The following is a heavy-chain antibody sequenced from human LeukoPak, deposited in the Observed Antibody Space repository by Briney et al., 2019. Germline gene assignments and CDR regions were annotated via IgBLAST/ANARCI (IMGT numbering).Heavy chain of an antibody. J-gene: IGHJ4*02. V-gene: IGHV4-59*01. CDR3: ARVDYYDSSGDNSFDY. Sequence: SETLSLTCTVSGDSISSYYWSWIRQPPGKGLEWIGYIYYSGSTNYNPSLKSRVTISVDTSKNQFSLKLSSVTAADTAVYYCARVDYYDSSGDNSFDYWGQGTLVTVSS. CDR1: GDSISSYY. CDR2: IYYSGST. D-gene: IGHD3-22*01.